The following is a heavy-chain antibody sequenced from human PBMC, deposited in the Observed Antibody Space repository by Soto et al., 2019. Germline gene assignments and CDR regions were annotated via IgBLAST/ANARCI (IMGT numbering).Heavy chain of an antibody. D-gene: IGHD2-8*02. CDR1: GGTFSNCA. V-gene: IGHV1-69*13. J-gene: IGHJ4*02. CDR2: IIPIFGTA. CDR3: ASPTGKLDY. Sequence: ASVKVSCKASGGTFSNCAISWVRQAPGEGLEWMGGIIPIFGTANCAQKFQGRVTITENESTSTAYMEMSSLRSDDTAVYYCASPTGKLDYWGQGTLVTVSS.